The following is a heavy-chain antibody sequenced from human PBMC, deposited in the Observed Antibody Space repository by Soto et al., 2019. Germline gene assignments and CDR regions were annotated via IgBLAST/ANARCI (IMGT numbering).Heavy chain of an antibody. D-gene: IGHD2-15*01. Sequence: SETLSLTCSVSGGSVSSESYYWSWIRQTPGKGLEWIGNVENSGSTKYNPSLKSRVTISVDTSKNQFSLKLSSVTGADTAVYYCARDRGGSHWIDLWGQGTLVTVSS. J-gene: IGHJ5*02. CDR1: GGSVSSESYY. CDR3: ARDRGGSHWIDL. CDR2: VENSGST. V-gene: IGHV4-61*01.